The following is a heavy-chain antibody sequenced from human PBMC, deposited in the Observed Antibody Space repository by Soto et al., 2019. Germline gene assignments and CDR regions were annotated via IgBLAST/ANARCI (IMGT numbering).Heavy chain of an antibody. CDR3: GRGGGTTLAPLP. CDR1: GYTFTGYF. Sequence: QVQLLQSGAEVKKPGASVKVSCKASGYTFTGYFMHWVRQAPGEGLEWMGWINPNSGATKYAPKFQGRVTMTRDTSNRTAYLELRRLASDDTAIYYCGRGGGTTLAPLPWGQGNPVTVSS. V-gene: IGHV1-2*02. CDR2: INPNSGAT. D-gene: IGHD3-16*01. J-gene: IGHJ5*02.